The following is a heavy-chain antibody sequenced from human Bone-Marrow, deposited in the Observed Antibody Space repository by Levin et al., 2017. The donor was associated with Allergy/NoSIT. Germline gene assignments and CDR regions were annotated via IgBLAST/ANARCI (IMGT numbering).Heavy chain of an antibody. CDR1: GFTFSTYA. CDR2: ITGHSGKT. D-gene: IGHD5-18*01. J-gene: IGHJ3*02. V-gene: IGHV3-23*01. Sequence: ETLSLTCAASGFTFSTYAMTWVRQAPGKGLEWVSGITGHSGKTDYADSVKGRFTISRDNSKNMLFLQMNSLRVEDTAVFYCAKSPSSGGYSLLDAFDIWGQGTMVTVSS. CDR3: AKSPSSGGYSLLDAFDI.